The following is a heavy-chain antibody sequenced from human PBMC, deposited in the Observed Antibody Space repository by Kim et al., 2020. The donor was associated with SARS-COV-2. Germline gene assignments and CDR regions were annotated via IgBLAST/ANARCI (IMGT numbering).Heavy chain of an antibody. J-gene: IGHJ4*02. V-gene: IGHV3-30-3*01. D-gene: IGHD2-2*01. CDR3: ARDLGVVPAAMRDY. Sequence: GGSLRLSCAASGFTFSSYAMHWVRQAPGKGLEWVAVISYDGSNKYYADSVKGRFTISRDNSKNTLYLQMNSLRAEDTAVYYCARDLGVVPAAMRDYWGQGTLVTVSS. CDR1: GFTFSSYA. CDR2: ISYDGSNK.